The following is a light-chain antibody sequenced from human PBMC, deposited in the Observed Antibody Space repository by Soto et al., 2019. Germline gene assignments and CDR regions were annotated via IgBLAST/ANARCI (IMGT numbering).Light chain of an antibody. Sequence: QSVLTQPASVSGSHGQSITISCTGTSSDVGSYNLVSWYQQHPGKAPKLMIYEVSKRPSGVSNRFSGSKSGNTASLTISGLQAEDEADYYCCSYAGSSTYVFGTGTKATVL. J-gene: IGLJ1*01. CDR2: EVS. V-gene: IGLV2-23*02. CDR3: CSYAGSSTYV. CDR1: SSDVGSYNL.